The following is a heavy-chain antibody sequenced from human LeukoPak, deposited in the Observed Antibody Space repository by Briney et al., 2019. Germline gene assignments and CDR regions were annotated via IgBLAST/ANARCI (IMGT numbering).Heavy chain of an antibody. CDR2: INWNGGST. D-gene: IGHD3-22*01. Sequence: GGSLRLSXAASGFTFDDYGMSWVRQAPGKGLEWVSGINWNGGSTCYADSVKGRFTISRDNAKNSLYLQMNSLRAEDTALYYCARGSPKSSTYYYDSSGYPSIWGQGTMVTVSS. CDR3: ARGSPKSSTYYYDSSGYPSI. J-gene: IGHJ3*02. CDR1: GFTFDDYG. V-gene: IGHV3-20*04.